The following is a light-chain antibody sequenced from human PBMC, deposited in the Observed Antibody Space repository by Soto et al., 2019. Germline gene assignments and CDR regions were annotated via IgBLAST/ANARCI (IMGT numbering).Light chain of an antibody. Sequence: ILMTQSPATLSVSPGERATLSCRASQSVSNNLAWYQQKPGQAPRLLIYDASTRATGIPARFSGSGSGTEFTLTISGPQSEDFAVYYCQQYNNCPPWTFGQGTKVEIK. CDR3: QQYNNCPPWT. J-gene: IGKJ1*01. CDR2: DAS. CDR1: QSVSNN. V-gene: IGKV3-15*01.